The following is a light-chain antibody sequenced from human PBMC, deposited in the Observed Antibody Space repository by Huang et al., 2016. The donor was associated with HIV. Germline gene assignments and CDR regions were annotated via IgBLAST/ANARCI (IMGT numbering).Light chain of an antibody. CDR3: QQYSNYPLT. Sequence: DIQMTQSPSTLSASIGERVTITCRASQNIGIWMAWYQQKPGKAPKILIHKASSLYDGVPSRFSGSGAGTELTLTISDLQPDDFATYYCQQYSNYPLTFGGGTKVEI. V-gene: IGKV1-5*03. J-gene: IGKJ4*01. CDR1: QNIGIW. CDR2: KAS.